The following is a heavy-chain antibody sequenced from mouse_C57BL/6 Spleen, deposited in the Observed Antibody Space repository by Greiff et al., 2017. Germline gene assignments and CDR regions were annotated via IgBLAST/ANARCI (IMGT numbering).Heavy chain of an antibody. CDR2: IHPNSGST. Sequence: QVQLQQPGAELVKPGASVKLSCKASGYTFTSYWMHWVKQRPGQGLEWIEMIHPNSGSTNYNEKFKSKATLTVDKSSSTAYMQLSSLTSEDSAVYYCARSTTMVTTADYWGQGTTLTVSS. J-gene: IGHJ2*01. CDR3: ARSTTMVTTADY. CDR1: GYTFTSYW. D-gene: IGHD2-2*01. V-gene: IGHV1-64*01.